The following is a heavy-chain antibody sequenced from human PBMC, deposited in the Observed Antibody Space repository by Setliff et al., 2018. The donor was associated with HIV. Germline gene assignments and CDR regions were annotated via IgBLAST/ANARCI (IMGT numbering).Heavy chain of an antibody. CDR3: AAETGNWGFDAFDI. CDR2: INPNSGGT. CDR1: GYTFTGYY. J-gene: IGHJ3*02. V-gene: IGHV1-2*02. Sequence: ASVKVSCKASGYTFTGYYMHWVRQAPGQGLEWMGWINPNSGGTNYAQKFQGRVTMTRDTSISTAYMELSRLRSDDTAVYYCAAETGNWGFDAFDIWGQGTMVTVSS. D-gene: IGHD7-27*01.